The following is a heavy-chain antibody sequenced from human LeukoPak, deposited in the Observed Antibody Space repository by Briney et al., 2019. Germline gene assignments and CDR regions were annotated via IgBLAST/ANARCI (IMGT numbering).Heavy chain of an antibody. CDR2: INPSGGST. J-gene: IGHJ6*03. D-gene: IGHD1-1*01. V-gene: IGHV1-46*03. CDR3: ARVPGPGHMDV. CDR1: GYTFTSYY. Sequence: ASVKVSCNASGYTFTSYYMHWVRQAPGQGLEWMGIINPSGGSTSYAQKFQGRVTMTRDTSTSTVYMELSSLRSEDTAVYYCARVPGPGHMDVWGKGTTVTVSS.